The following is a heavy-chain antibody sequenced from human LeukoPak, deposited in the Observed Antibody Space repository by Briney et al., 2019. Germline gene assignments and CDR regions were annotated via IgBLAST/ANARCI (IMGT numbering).Heavy chain of an antibody. CDR1: GFSFSSDR. CDR3: ARVVKWELTD. Sequence: PGGSLRLSCAASGFSFSSDRMNWVRQAPGKGLEWVSSISSSSSYIYYADSVKGRFTISRDSAKNSLYLQMNSLRAEDTAVYYCARVVKWELTDWGQGTLVTVSS. J-gene: IGHJ4*02. D-gene: IGHD1-26*01. CDR2: ISSSSSYI. V-gene: IGHV3-21*01.